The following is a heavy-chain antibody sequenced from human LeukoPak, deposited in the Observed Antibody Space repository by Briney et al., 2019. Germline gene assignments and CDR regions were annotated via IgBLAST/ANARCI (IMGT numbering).Heavy chain of an antibody. J-gene: IGHJ4*02. CDR3: ASTTAAAGNLDDY. D-gene: IGHD6-13*01. CDR2: INHRGST. V-gene: IGHV4-34*01. CDR1: GGSFSGYY. Sequence: SETLSLTCAVYGGSFSGYYWSWIRQPPGKGLEWIGEINHRGSTNYNPSLKSRVTISVDTSKNQFSLKLSSVTAADTAVYYCASTTAAAGNLDDYWGQGTLVTVSS.